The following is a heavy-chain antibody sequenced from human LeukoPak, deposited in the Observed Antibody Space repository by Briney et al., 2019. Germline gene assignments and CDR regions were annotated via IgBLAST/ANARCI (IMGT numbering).Heavy chain of an antibody. CDR2: ISGSGGST. V-gene: IGHV3-23*01. J-gene: IGHJ6*03. Sequence: GGSLRLSCAASGFTFSSYAMSWVRQVPGKGLEWVSAISGSGGSTYYADSVKGRFTISRDNFKNTLYLQMNSLRAEATAVYYCAKDLLQDYDFWSGYYTGMDVWGKGTTVTVSS. D-gene: IGHD3-3*01. CDR3: AKDLLQDYDFWSGYYTGMDV. CDR1: GFTFSSYA.